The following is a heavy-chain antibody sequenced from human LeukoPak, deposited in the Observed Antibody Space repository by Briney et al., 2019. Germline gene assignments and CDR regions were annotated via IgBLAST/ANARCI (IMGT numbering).Heavy chain of an antibody. Sequence: RPGGSLRLSCAASGFIFSKYSMHWVRQAPGKGLEWVSYISSSSDTIYYADSVKGRFTISRDNAKNSLYLQMNSLRDEDTALYYCARVKGDILGWDAFDIWGQGTMVTVSS. D-gene: IGHD3-9*01. V-gene: IGHV3-48*02. CDR1: GFIFSKYS. CDR2: ISSSSDTI. CDR3: ARVKGDILGWDAFDI. J-gene: IGHJ3*02.